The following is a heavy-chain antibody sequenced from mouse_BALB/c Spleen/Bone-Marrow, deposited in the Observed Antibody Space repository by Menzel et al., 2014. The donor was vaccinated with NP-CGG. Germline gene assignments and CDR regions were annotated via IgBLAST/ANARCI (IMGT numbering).Heavy chain of an antibody. CDR1: GFSLTSYG. CDR2: IWAGGST. V-gene: IGHV2-9*02. CDR3: ARGPLLRLRVYFDY. Sequence: QVHVKQSGPGLVAPSQSLSITCTVSGFSLTSYGVHWVRQPPGKGLEWLGVIWAGGSTNYNSALMSRLSISKDNSKSQVFLKMNSLQTDDTAMYYCARGPLLRLRVYFDYWGQGTTLTVSS. J-gene: IGHJ2*01. D-gene: IGHD1-2*01.